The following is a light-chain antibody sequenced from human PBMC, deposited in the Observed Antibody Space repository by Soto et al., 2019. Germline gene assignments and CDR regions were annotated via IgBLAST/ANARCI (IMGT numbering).Light chain of an antibody. V-gene: IGLV2-14*03. J-gene: IGLJ2*01. CDR3: SSHTSSNTLVV. CDR1: SSDVGGYNY. CDR2: DVS. Sequence: QAVVTQPASVSGSPGQSITISCTGTSSDVGGYNYVSWYQQHPGKAPKLMIYDVSTRPSGVSNRFSGSKSGNTASLTISGLQAEDEADYYCSSHTSSNTLVVFGGGTKLTVL.